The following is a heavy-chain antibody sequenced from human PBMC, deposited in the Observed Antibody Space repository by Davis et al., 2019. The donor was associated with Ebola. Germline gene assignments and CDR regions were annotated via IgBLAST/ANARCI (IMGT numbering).Heavy chain of an antibody. D-gene: IGHD1-26*01. CDR2: IIPIFGTA. V-gene: IGHV1-69*13. J-gene: IGHJ5*02. CDR1: GYTFTSYG. Sequence: AASVKVSCKASGYTFTSYGISWVRQAPGQGLEWMGGIIPIFGTANYAQKFQGRVTITADESTSTAYMELSSLRSEDTAVYYCARGGVVGATILLSWGQGTLVTVSS. CDR3: ARGGVVGATILLS.